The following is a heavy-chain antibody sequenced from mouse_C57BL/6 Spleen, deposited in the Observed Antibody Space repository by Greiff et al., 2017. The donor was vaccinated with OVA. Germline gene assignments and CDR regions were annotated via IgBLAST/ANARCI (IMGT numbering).Heavy chain of an antibody. Sequence: QVQLQQSGAELAKPGASVKLSCKASGYTFTSYWMHWVKQRPGQGLEWIGYINPSSGYTKYNQKFKDKATLTADKSSSTAYMQLSSLTSEDSAVYYCAREYADYYGSSSFAYWGQGTLVTVSA. CDR2: INPSSGYT. D-gene: IGHD1-1*01. CDR3: AREYADYYGSSSFAY. CDR1: GYTFTSYW. V-gene: IGHV1-7*01. J-gene: IGHJ3*01.